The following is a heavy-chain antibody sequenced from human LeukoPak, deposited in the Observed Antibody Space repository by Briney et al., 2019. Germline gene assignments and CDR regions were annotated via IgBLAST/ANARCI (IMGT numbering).Heavy chain of an antibody. CDR3: ARGRIGGPKAPFDY. D-gene: IGHD3-16*01. CDR1: GGSLSNHY. Sequence: PSDTLSLTCTVSGGSLSNHYWRWLRQPPGKGLEWIGHIYDSGSTTYNPSLKRRVTMSVDTSKNQFSLNLSSVTAADTAVYYCARGRIGGPKAPFDYWGQGTLVTVSS. CDR2: IYDSGST. J-gene: IGHJ4*02. V-gene: IGHV4-59*11.